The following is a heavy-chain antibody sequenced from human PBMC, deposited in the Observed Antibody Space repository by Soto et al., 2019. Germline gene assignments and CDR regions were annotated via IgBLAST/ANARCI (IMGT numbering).Heavy chain of an antibody. D-gene: IGHD4-17*01. J-gene: IGHJ4*02. Sequence: VQLIQSGGEVKKPGASVKVSCKASGYTFTSVTIAWVRQAPGQGLEWMGWISTYNGNTKYAQKLQGRVTLTTDTSTSIAYMELRSLRSDDTAVYYCARAGYGDRFFDYWGQGTLVSISS. CDR2: ISTYNGNT. CDR1: GYTFTSVT. CDR3: ARAGYGDRFFDY. V-gene: IGHV1-18*04.